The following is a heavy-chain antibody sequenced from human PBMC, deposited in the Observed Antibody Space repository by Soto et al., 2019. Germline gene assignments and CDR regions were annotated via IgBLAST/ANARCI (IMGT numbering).Heavy chain of an antibody. Sequence: QVRVVESGGGVVQPGRSLRLSCAASGFTFSTYAMHWVRQAPGKGLEWVAGASYDGNDKDYADSVKGRFTISRDNSKNTLYLQMSSLRVDDTAVYYCARGVGNNWNYILFDPWGQGTLVTVSS. D-gene: IGHD1-1*01. V-gene: IGHV3-30*03. CDR3: ARGVGNNWNYILFDP. CDR1: GFTFSTYA. CDR2: ASYDGNDK. J-gene: IGHJ5*02.